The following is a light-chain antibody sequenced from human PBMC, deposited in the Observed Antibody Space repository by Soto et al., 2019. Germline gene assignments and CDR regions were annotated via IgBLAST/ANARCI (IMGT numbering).Light chain of an antibody. CDR2: DVS. J-gene: IGLJ1*01. CDR3: SSYTSSSTLFV. V-gene: IGLV2-14*01. Sequence: QSSLTQPSSVSGSPGQSITISCPGTSSDVGGYNYVSWYQQHPGKAPKLMICDVSNRPSGVSNRFSGSKSGNTASLTISGLQAEDEADYYCSSYTSSSTLFVFGTGTKVTVL. CDR1: SSDVGGYNY.